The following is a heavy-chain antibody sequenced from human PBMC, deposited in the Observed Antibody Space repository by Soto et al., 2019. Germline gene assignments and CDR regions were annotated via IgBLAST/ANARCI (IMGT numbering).Heavy chain of an antibody. Sequence: GGSLRLSCAASGFTFSSYCMNWVRQAPGKGLEWVSSISSSSSYIYYADSVKGRFTTYRDNAKNSLYLQMNSLRAEDTAVYYCARDRGSGTDYWGQGTLVTVSS. CDR3: ARDRGSGTDY. CDR1: GFTFSSYC. D-gene: IGHD1-1*01. V-gene: IGHV3-21*01. J-gene: IGHJ4*02. CDR2: ISSSSSYI.